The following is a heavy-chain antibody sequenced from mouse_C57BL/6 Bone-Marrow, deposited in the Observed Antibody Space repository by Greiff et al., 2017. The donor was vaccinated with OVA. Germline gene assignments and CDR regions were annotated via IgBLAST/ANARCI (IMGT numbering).Heavy chain of an antibody. CDR1: GFTFSDYY. J-gene: IGHJ1*03. D-gene: IGHD2-10*01. V-gene: IGHV5-12*01. CDR3: ARHGGYCALLYFDV. Sequence: EVQRVESGGGLVQPGGSLKLSCAASGFTFSDYYMYWVRQTPEKRLEWVAYISNGGGSTYYPDTVQGRFTISRDNAKNTLYLQSIRLKSEDTAMYYCARHGGYCALLYFDVWGTGTTVTVSS. CDR2: ISNGGGST.